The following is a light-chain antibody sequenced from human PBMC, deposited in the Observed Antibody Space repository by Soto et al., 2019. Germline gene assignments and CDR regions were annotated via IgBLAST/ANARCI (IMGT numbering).Light chain of an antibody. CDR3: SSYAGSNYYV. V-gene: IGLV2-8*01. CDR1: SSDVGGYNY. Sequence: QSVLTQPPSASGSPGQSVTISCTGTSSDVGGYNYVSWYQQHPGKAPKLMFYEVSKRPSGVPDRFSGSKSGNTASLTVSGLQAEDEADYYCSSYAGSNYYVFGTGTKLTVL. CDR2: EVS. J-gene: IGLJ1*01.